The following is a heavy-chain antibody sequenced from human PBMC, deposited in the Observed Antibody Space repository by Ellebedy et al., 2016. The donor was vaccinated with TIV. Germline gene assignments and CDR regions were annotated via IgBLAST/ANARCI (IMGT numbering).Heavy chain of an antibody. CDR2: ISGSGGST. J-gene: IGHJ6*02. Sequence: GESLKISXAASGITFSNYAMSWVRQAPGKGLEWVSAISGSGGSTYYADSVKGRFTISRDNSKNTLYLQMNSLRAEDTAVYYCAKDLGGGFGMDVWGQGTTVTVSS. CDR1: GITFSNYA. V-gene: IGHV3-23*01. CDR3: AKDLGGGFGMDV. D-gene: IGHD3-16*01.